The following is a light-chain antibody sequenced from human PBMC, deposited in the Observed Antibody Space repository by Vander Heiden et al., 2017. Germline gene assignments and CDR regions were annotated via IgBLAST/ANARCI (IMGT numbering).Light chain of an antibody. CDR1: ALPKQY. V-gene: IGLV3-25*03. J-gene: IGLJ2*01. Sequence: SYELTQPPSVPVSPGQTARITCSGDALPKQYAFWYQQKPGQAPVLVMYKDSERSSGIPDRFSGSSSGTTVTLTIGGVQAEDEADYYCQSADSSGADVVFGGGTKLTVL. CDR2: KDS. CDR3: QSADSSGADVV.